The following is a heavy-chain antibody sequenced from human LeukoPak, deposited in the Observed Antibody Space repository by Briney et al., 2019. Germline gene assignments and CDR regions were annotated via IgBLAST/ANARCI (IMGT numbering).Heavy chain of an antibody. CDR2: INPKSGST. V-gene: IGHV1-2*02. D-gene: IGHD6-19*01. CDR1: VYTFIDYY. CDR3: AKSVPGLTFDY. J-gene: IGHJ4*02. Sequence: GASVKVSCKASVYTFIDYYIHWVRLAPGQGLEWMGWINPKSGSTSYAQKFQGRVTMTRDTSTDTAYMELTRLRLDDTAVYHCAKSVPGLTFDYWGQGTPVTVSS.